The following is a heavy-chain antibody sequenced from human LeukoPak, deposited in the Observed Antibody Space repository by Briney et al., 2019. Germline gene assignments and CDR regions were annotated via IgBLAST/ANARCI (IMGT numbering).Heavy chain of an antibody. V-gene: IGHV3-30-3*01. CDR1: GFTFSSYA. D-gene: IGHD6-13*01. Sequence: GRSLRLSCAASGFTFSSYAMHWVRQAPGKGLEWVAVISYDGSNKYYADSVKGRFTISRDNSKNTLYLQMNSLRVDDTAVYYCAKAASSSWPSYYYGMDVWGQGTTVTVSS. CDR2: ISYDGSNK. CDR3: AKAASSSWPSYYYGMDV. J-gene: IGHJ6*02.